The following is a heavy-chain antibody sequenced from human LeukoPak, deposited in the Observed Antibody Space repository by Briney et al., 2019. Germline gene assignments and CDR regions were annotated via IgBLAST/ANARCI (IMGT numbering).Heavy chain of an antibody. V-gene: IGHV4-34*01. J-gene: IGHJ6*04. CDR3: ARGPQYYYSGMDV. Sequence: PSETLSLTCAVYGGSFSGYYWSWIRQPPGKGLEWIGEINHSGSTNYNPSLKSRVTISVDTSKNQFSLKLSSVTAADTAVYYCARGPQYYYSGMDVWAKGTRVTVS. CDR2: INHSGST. CDR1: GGSFSGYY.